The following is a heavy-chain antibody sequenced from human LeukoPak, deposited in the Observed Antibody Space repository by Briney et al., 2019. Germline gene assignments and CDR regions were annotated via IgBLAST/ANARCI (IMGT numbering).Heavy chain of an antibody. CDR3: ARDWRNQLLSAGIGQNWFDP. CDR2: MNPNSGNT. V-gene: IGHV1-8*01. D-gene: IGHD2-2*01. Sequence: GASVKVSCKASGYTFTSYDINWVRQATGQGLEWMGWMNPNSGNTGYAQKFQGRVTITADKSTSTAYMELSSLRSEDTAVYYCARDWRNQLLSAGIGQNWFDPWGQGTLVTVSS. J-gene: IGHJ5*02. CDR1: GYTFTSYD.